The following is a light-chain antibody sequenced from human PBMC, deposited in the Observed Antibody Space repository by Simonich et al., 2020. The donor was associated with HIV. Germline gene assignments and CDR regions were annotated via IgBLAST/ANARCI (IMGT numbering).Light chain of an antibody. CDR1: QIVLSSSNNKNY. CDR3: QQYYSTPLT. V-gene: IGKV4-1*01. Sequence: DIVMTQSPASLSVSLGERATLNCKSSQIVLSSSNNKNYVAWYQQKPGQPPKQLIYWASTRESGVPDRFSGSGSGTDFTLTISSLQAEDVAVYYCQQYYSTPLTFGPGTKVEIK. CDR2: WAS. J-gene: IGKJ3*01.